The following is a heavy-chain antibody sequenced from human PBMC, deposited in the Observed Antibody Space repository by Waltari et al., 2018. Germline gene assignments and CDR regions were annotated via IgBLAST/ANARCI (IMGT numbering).Heavy chain of an antibody. V-gene: IGHV4-4*02. J-gene: IGHJ4*02. D-gene: IGHD2-15*01. CDR3: ARDRGRGIYLDA. CDR2: IQRSGRT. Sequence: QMQLQESGPGLVKPSGTLSVTCTVSGDSTSSGDWWSWVRQSPEKGLEWIGQIQRSGRTHYNPSFESRVSISIDTSNNQFSLKVTSTTAADTAMYYCARDRGRGIYLDAWGRGTLVTVSA. CDR1: GDSTSSGDW.